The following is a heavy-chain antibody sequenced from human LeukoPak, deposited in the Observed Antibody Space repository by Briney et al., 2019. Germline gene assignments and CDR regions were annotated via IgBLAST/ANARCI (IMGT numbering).Heavy chain of an antibody. CDR3: ARHWRLFDF. V-gene: IGHV7-4-1*02. J-gene: IGHJ4*02. D-gene: IGHD1-1*01. Sequence: ASVKVSCKASGYTFTNYAINWVRQAPGQGLEWVGWINTNTGNSTYAQGFTGRFVFSLDTSVSTAYLQISSLKAEDTAVYYCARHWRLFDFWGQGTLVTVSS. CDR2: INTNTGNS. CDR1: GYTFTNYA.